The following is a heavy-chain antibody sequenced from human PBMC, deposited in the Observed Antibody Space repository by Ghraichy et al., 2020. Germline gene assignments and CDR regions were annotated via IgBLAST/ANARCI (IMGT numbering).Heavy chain of an antibody. CDR2: INGGGTST. CDR1: GFTFSNSW. J-gene: IGHJ4*02. D-gene: IGHD5-24*01. Sequence: LSLTCAASGFTFSNSWMHWVRQAPRQGLVWVSRINGGGTSTNYADSVKGRFTISRDNAKNTLYLQMNSLRAEDTAVYYCAKVTGYNWFDYWGQGTLVIVSS. V-gene: IGHV3-74*01. CDR3: AKVTGYNWFDY.